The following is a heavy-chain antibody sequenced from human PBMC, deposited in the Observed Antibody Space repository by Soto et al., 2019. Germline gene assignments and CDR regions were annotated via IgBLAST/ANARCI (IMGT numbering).Heavy chain of an antibody. CDR1: GFTFTSYD. CDR3: ARGRRDYYDSGDWVPLAY. V-gene: IGHV1-8*01. Sequence: QVQLVQSGAEVRKPGASVKVSCKASGFTFTSYDINWVRQATGLGLEWMGWMNPDSGDTGYARKFQGRVTMTRDTSISTAYMELSSLRSEDKAVYYCARGRRDYYDSGDWVPLAYWGQGTLVTVSS. CDR2: MNPDSGDT. J-gene: IGHJ4*02. D-gene: IGHD3-22*01.